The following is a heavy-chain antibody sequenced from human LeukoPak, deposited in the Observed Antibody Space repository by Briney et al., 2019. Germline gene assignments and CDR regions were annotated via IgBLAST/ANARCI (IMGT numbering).Heavy chain of an antibody. D-gene: IGHD3-3*01. V-gene: IGHV4-59*01. CDR2: IYYSGDT. CDR1: GGSMRPYY. Sequence: SETLSLTCGVSGGSMRPYYWTWVRQPPGKGLEWLSDIYYSGDTRYNPSLKSRVTMSVDTSKNQFSLKLSSVTAADTAVYYCARFVLELIALRSVMGAFDIWGQGIMVSVSS. CDR3: ARFVLELIALRSVMGAFDI. J-gene: IGHJ3*02.